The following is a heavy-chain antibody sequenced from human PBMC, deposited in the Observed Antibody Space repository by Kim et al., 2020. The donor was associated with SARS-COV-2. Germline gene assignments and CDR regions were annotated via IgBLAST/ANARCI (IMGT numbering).Heavy chain of an antibody. CDR1: GFTFSSYA. D-gene: IGHD2-15*01. Sequence: GGSLRLSCAASGFTFSSYAMHWVRQAPGKGLEFISSISSNGGSTYYASSVKGRFTMSRDTSKNMLYLQMGSLRAEDMAVYYCARGGYCSGGSCSYSTRGWYFDLWGRGTLVTVSS. CDR3: ARGGYCSGGSCSYSTRGWYFDL. CDR2: ISSNGGST. J-gene: IGHJ2*01. V-gene: IGHV3-64*01.